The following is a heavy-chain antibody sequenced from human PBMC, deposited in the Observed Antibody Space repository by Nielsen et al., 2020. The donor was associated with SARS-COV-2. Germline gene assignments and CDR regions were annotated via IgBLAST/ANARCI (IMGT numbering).Heavy chain of an antibody. V-gene: IGHV1-46*01. CDR3: ARECDDYDSSSYDV. D-gene: IGHD3-22*01. CDR1: AYTFTNYY. Sequence: ASAKVSCTASAYTFTNYYLHWVRQAPGHGLEWMGIITPIGGTTTYARKFQGRVTMTRDTSTTTVYMVLSSLRSEDTAVYYCARECDDYDSSSYDVWGQGTLVTVSS. CDR2: ITPIGGTT. J-gene: IGHJ4*02.